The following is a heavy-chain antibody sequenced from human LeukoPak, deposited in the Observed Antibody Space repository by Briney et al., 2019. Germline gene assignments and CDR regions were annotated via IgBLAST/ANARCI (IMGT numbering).Heavy chain of an antibody. V-gene: IGHV3-7*03. J-gene: IGHJ4*02. CDR2: IKQDGGET. D-gene: IGHD6-6*01. Sequence: GGSLRLSCAASGFAFSSYWMAWVRQAPGRGLECVASIKQDGGETYSVDSVKGRFTISRDNSKNSLYLQMNSLRAEDTAVYYCARGAYASSSYYWGQGTLVTVS. CDR1: GFAFSSYW. CDR3: ARGAYASSSYY.